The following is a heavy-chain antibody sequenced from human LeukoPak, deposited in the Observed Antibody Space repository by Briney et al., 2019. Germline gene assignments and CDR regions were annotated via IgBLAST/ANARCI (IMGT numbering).Heavy chain of an antibody. Sequence: GGSLRLSCAASGFTFSSYWMSWVRQAPGKGLEWVANIKQDGSEKYYVDSVKGRFTISRDNAKNSLYLQMNSLRAEDTAVYCCAREPRLNYFPDAFDIWGQGTMVTVSS. CDR3: AREPRLNYFPDAFDI. V-gene: IGHV3-7*01. J-gene: IGHJ3*02. D-gene: IGHD3-10*01. CDR1: GFTFSSYW. CDR2: IKQDGSEK.